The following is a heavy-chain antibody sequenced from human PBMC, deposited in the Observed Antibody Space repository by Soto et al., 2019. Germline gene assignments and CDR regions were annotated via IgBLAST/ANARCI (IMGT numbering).Heavy chain of an antibody. J-gene: IGHJ4*02. Sequence: SETLSLTCTVSGGSISSSSYYWGWIRQPPGKGLEWIGSIYYSGSTYYNPSLKSRVTISVDTSKNQFSLKLSSVTAAETAVYYCARRGPYCSSTSCYEDKEEYYFDYWGQGTLVTVSS. CDR2: IYYSGST. CDR3: ARRGPYCSSTSCYEDKEEYYFDY. D-gene: IGHD2-2*01. V-gene: IGHV4-39*01. CDR1: GGSISSSSYY.